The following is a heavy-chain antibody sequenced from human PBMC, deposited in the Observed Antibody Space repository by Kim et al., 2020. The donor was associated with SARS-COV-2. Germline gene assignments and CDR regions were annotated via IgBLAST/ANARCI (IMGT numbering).Heavy chain of an antibody. CDR3: SRLNFPEGHFDH. J-gene: IGHJ4*02. CDR2: IYYSERT. V-gene: IGHV4-39*01. CDR1: GGSINNCFYY. D-gene: IGHD3-3*01. Sequence: SETLSLTCIVSGGSINNCFYYWGCFPQPPGKGLESLGSIYYSERTYYKSSFNGLVTISEDTAKYQFSLNLASVTAEKTAVYYCSRLNFPEGHFDHCSQ.